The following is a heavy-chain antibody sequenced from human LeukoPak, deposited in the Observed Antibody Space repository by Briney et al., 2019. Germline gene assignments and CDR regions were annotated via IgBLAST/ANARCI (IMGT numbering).Heavy chain of an antibody. CDR1: GYTFTSYG. V-gene: IGHV1-46*01. CDR3: ARGDYGDYLSHFDI. Sequence: EASVKVSCKASGYTFTSYGISWVRQAPGQGLEWMGIISPSSGTISYAQKFQGRVTMTRDTSTSTVYMEMSSLRSEDTAVYYCARGDYGDYLSHFDIWGQGTMVTVSS. CDR2: ISPSSGTI. D-gene: IGHD4-17*01. J-gene: IGHJ3*02.